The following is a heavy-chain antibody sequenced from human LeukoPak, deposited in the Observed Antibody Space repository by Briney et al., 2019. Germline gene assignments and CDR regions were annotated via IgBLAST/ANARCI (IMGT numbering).Heavy chain of an antibody. J-gene: IGHJ4*02. CDR3: ARLPRYCSSTSCTDY. CDR2: INHSGST. D-gene: IGHD2-2*01. Sequence: ETLSLTCAVYGGSFSGYYWSWIRQPPGKGLEWIGEINHSGSTNYNPSLKSRVTISVDTSKNQFSLKLSSVTAADTAVYYCARLPRYCSSTSCTDYWGQGTLVTVSS. CDR1: GGSFSGYY. V-gene: IGHV4-34*01.